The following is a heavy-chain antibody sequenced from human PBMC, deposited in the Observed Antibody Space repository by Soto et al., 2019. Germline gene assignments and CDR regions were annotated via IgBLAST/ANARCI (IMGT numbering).Heavy chain of an antibody. D-gene: IGHD3-3*01. CDR1: GFTFSSYG. CDR2: IWYDGSNK. V-gene: IGHV3-33*01. CDR3: ARDGVVSITIFGVVQVDWFDP. Sequence: GGSLRLSCAASGFTFSSYGMHWVRQAPGKGLEWVAVIWYDGSNKYYADSVKGRFTISRDNSKNTLYLQMNSLRAEDTAVYYCARDGVVSITIFGVVQVDWFDPWGQGTLVTVSS. J-gene: IGHJ5*02.